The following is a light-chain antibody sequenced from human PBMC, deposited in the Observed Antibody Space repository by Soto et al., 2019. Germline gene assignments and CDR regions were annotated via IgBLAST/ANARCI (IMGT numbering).Light chain of an antibody. CDR2: LNSDGSH. CDR3: QTWGTGIRV. V-gene: IGLV4-69*01. J-gene: IGLJ1*01. Sequence: QLVLTQSPSASASLGASVKLTCTLSSGHSSYTIAWHQQQPEKGPRYLMKLNSDGSHSKGGGIPDRFSGSSSGAERYLTISSLQSGDEADYYCQTWGTGIRVFGTGTKLTVL. CDR1: SGHSSYT.